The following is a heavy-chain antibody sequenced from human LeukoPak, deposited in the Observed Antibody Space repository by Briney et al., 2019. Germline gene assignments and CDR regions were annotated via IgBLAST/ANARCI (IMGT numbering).Heavy chain of an antibody. V-gene: IGHV1-3*01. J-gene: IGHJ5*02. Sequence: ASVKVSCKASGYTFTSYAMHWVRQAPGQRPEWMGWINAGNGNTKYSQKFQGRVTITRDTSASTAYMELSSLRSEDTAVYYCARVRQRIAVAGLDPWGKGTLVTVSS. D-gene: IGHD6-19*01. CDR2: INAGNGNT. CDR3: ARVRQRIAVAGLDP. CDR1: GYTFTSYA.